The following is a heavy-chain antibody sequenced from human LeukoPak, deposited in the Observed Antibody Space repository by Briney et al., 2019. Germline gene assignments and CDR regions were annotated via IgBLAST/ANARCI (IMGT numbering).Heavy chain of an antibody. Sequence: GGSLRLSCAASGFTFSSYEMNWVRQAPGKWLEWVSYISTSGNTRYYADSVKGRFTISRDNAKNSLYLQMNSLRVEDTAVYYCARELSGTTSYYFDYWGQGTLVTVSS. V-gene: IGHV3-48*03. CDR2: ISTSGNTR. J-gene: IGHJ4*02. CDR3: ARELSGTTSYYFDY. D-gene: IGHD1-7*01. CDR1: GFTFSSYE.